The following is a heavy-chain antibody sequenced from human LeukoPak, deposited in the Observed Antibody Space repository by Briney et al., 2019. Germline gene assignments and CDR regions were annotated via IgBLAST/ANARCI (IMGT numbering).Heavy chain of an antibody. Sequence: ASVKVSCKTSGGTFSSYAISWVRQAPGQGLEWMGGIIPIFGTANYAQKFQGRVTITADESTSTAYMELSSLRSEDTAVYYYARVVVPAENSRFDYWGQGTLVTVSS. J-gene: IGHJ4*02. V-gene: IGHV1-69*13. CDR2: IIPIFGTA. CDR1: GGTFSSYA. D-gene: IGHD2-2*01. CDR3: ARVVVPAENSRFDY.